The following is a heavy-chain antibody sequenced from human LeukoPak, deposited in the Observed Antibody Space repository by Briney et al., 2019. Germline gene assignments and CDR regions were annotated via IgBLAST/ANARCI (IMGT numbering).Heavy chain of an antibody. CDR3: AMRGDILVIPATYMFDY. V-gene: IGHV3-48*01. CDR1: GFTFSSYT. Sequence: PGGSLRLSCAASGFTFSSYTMNWVRQAPGKGLEWVSYISSSGSTTYYADSVKGRFTVSRDNAKSSLYLQMNSLRAEDTAVYYCAMRGDILVIPATYMFDYWGQGTLVTVSS. CDR2: ISSSGSTT. D-gene: IGHD2-2*01. J-gene: IGHJ4*02.